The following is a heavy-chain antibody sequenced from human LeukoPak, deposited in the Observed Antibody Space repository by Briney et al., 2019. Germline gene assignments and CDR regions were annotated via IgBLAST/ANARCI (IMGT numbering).Heavy chain of an antibody. CDR1: GGSISSYY. CDR3: AREGGDPRWLDP. V-gene: IGHV4-4*07. CDR2: INTSGST. J-gene: IGHJ5*02. D-gene: IGHD6-25*01. Sequence: SETLSLTCTVSGGSISSYYWTWIRQSAGKGLEWVGRINTSGSTNYNPSLRSRVTMSVNTSKNQFSLNLTSVTAADTAVYSCAREGGDPRWLDPWGQGTLVTVSS.